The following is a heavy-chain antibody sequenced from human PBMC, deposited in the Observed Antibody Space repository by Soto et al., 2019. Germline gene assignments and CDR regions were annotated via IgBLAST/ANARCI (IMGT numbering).Heavy chain of an antibody. Sequence: QVQLQESGPGLVKPSETLSLTCTVSGGSISSYYWSWIRQPPGKGLEWIGYIYYRGSTNYNPSLKSRVTISVDTSKNQFSLKLSSVTAADTAVYYCARRYGSAIDYWGQGTLVTVSS. J-gene: IGHJ4*02. CDR3: ARRYGSAIDY. D-gene: IGHD1-26*01. CDR1: GGSISSYY. V-gene: IGHV4-59*08. CDR2: IYYRGST.